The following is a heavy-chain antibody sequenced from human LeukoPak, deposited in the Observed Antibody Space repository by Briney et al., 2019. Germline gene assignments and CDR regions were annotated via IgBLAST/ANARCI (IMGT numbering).Heavy chain of an antibody. CDR1: GYTFTNYG. CDR3: ARDQHGDYWGEGHFDS. V-gene: IGHV1-18*01. Sequence: ASVKVSCKASGYTFTNYGISWVRQAPGRGLEWMGWISGYNDNTNYAQRFQDRLTMTTDTSTSTAYMELRSLRFDDTAVYYCARDQHGDYWGEGHFDSWGQGTLVTVSS. D-gene: IGHD4-17*01. J-gene: IGHJ4*02. CDR2: ISGYNDNT.